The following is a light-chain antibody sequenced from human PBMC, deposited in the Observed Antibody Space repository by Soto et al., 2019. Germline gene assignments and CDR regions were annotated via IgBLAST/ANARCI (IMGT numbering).Light chain of an antibody. V-gene: IGKV1-39*01. CDR2: TAS. CDR1: QPISDY. J-gene: IGKJ1*01. CDR3: QQHYNTPRT. Sequence: DLQMTQSPSSLSASVGDSVTIAWRTSQPISDYLNWYQQKPGKATTLLIYTASNLQSGVPSRVSGSGSGTHFTLTISSLQPEEFATYYCQQHYNTPRTFGQGTKVDI.